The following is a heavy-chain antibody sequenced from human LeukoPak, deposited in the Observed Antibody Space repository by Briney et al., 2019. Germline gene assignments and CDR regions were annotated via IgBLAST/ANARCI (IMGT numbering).Heavy chain of an antibody. Sequence: SETLSLTGTVSGGSISSSSYYWGWIRQPPGKGLEWIGSIYYSGSTYYNPSLKSRVTISVDTSKKQFSLKLSSVTAADTAVYYCARLATGGNTSYFDYWGQGTLVTVSS. J-gene: IGHJ4*02. D-gene: IGHD4-23*01. CDR2: IYYSGST. CDR1: GGSISSSSYY. V-gene: IGHV4-39*01. CDR3: ARLATGGNTSYFDY.